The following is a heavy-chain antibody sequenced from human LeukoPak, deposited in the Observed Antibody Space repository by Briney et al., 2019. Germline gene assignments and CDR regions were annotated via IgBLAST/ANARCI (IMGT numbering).Heavy chain of an antibody. CDR3: ARGLSKSGYDFNDY. CDR2: ISTSGST. V-gene: IGHV4-4*07. D-gene: IGHD5-12*01. CDR1: GASISSYY. Sequence: SETLSLTCTVSGASISSYYWSWIRQPAGKGLEWIGRISTSGSTNYNPSLKSRVTISLDTSKNQFSLKLSSVTAADTAVYYCARGLSKSGYDFNDYWGQGTLVTVSS. J-gene: IGHJ4*02.